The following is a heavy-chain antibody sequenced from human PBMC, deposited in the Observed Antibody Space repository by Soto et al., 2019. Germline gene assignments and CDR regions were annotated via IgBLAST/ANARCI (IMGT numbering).Heavy chain of an antibody. J-gene: IGHJ3*02. Sequence: PGGSLRLSCAASGFTFSGSAMHWVRQASGKGLEWVGRIRSKANSYATAYAASVKGRFTISRDDSKNTAYLQMNSLKTEDTAVYYCTRGKHEPFQLLVDAFDIWGQGTMVTVS. CDR2: IRSKANSYAT. V-gene: IGHV3-73*01. CDR3: TRGKHEPFQLLVDAFDI. D-gene: IGHD3-10*01. CDR1: GFTFSGSA.